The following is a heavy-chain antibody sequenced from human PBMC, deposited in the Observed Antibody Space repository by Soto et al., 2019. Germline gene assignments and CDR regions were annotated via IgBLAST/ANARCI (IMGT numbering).Heavy chain of an antibody. CDR1: GYTFTTFW. Sequence: GESLKISCTGFGYTFTTFWISLVRQMPGKGLEWMGRIDPGDTYATYSPAFQGHVTISADKATSTAYLQWSSLKASDTAMYFCARIYCTTTTCDSWFDPWGQGTLVTVSS. CDR2: IDPGDTYA. D-gene: IGHD2-2*01. V-gene: IGHV5-10-1*01. CDR3: ARIYCTTTTCDSWFDP. J-gene: IGHJ5*02.